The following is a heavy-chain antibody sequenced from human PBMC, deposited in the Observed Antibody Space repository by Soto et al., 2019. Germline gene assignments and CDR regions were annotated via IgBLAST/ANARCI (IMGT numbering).Heavy chain of an antibody. J-gene: IGHJ3*02. D-gene: IGHD5-12*01. CDR1: GYTLTNYG. CDR2: VTPYRADT. Sequence: ASVKVSCKASGYTLTNYGVTWVRQAPGQGLEWLGRVTPYRADTNSAQNLQGRVTMATDTSTNTAYLELRSLRSDDTAVYFCATDGPSNSGNLYAFDIWGQGTMVTVSS. V-gene: IGHV1-18*04. CDR3: ATDGPSNSGNLYAFDI.